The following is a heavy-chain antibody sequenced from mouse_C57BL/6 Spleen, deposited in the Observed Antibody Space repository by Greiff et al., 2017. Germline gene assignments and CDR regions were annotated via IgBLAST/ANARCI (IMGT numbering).Heavy chain of an antibody. V-gene: IGHV2-6-1*01. CDR3: ARQRNSNHWNFDV. CDR1: GFSLTSYG. CDR2: IWSDGST. Sequence: VQLKESGPGLVAPPQSLSITCTASGFSLTSYGVHWVRQPPGKGLEWLVVIWSDGSTTSNSALNSRLSISKDNSKCQVFLKMNGLQTDDTAMYYCARQRNSNHWNFDVGGTGTTVTVSS. J-gene: IGHJ1*03. D-gene: IGHD2-5*01.